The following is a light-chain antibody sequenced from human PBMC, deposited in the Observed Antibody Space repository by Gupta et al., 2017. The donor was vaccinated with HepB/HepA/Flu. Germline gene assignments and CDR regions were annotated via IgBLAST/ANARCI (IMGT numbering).Light chain of an antibody. CDR2: DAS. Sequence: SPGERATLSCRATQSVGTYLAWYQHKPGQDPRLLIYDASNRAPGIPARFSGSGSGTDFTLTISSLESEEFAVYYCQQRSNWPLFTFGPGTKVDIK. J-gene: IGKJ3*01. V-gene: IGKV3-11*01. CDR1: QSVGTY. CDR3: QQRSNWPLFT.